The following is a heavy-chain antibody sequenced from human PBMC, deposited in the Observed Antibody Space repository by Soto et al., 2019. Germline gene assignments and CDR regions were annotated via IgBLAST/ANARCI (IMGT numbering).Heavy chain of an antibody. J-gene: IGHJ4*02. CDR1: GFTFSSYA. Sequence: EVQLLESGGGLVQPGGSLRLSCAASGFTFSSYAMRWVRQAPGKGLEWVSAISGSGGSTYYADSVKGRFTISRDNSKNTLYLQMNSRRAEDTAVYYCAKAGIVVGIKIDYWGQGTLVTVSS. D-gene: IGHD2-2*01. CDR3: AKAGIVVGIKIDY. V-gene: IGHV3-23*01. CDR2: ISGSGGST.